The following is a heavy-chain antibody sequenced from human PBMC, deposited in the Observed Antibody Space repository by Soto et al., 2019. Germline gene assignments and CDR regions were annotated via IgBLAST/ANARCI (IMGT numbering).Heavy chain of an antibody. J-gene: IGHJ4*02. D-gene: IGHD3-3*01. Sequence: GGSLRLSCAASGFTFSSYAMSWVRQAPGKGLEWVSAISGSGGSTYYADSVKGRFTISRDNSKNTLYLQMNSLRAEDTAVYYCANFGRGLRFLEWPNPQPLYYFDYWGQGTLVTVSS. CDR3: ANFGRGLRFLEWPNPQPLYYFDY. CDR1: GFTFSSYA. CDR2: ISGSGGST. V-gene: IGHV3-23*01.